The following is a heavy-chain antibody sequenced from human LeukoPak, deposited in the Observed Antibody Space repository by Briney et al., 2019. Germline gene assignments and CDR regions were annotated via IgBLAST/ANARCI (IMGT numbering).Heavy chain of an antibody. V-gene: IGHV4-61*05. CDR1: GGSISSSSYY. Sequence: SETLSLTCTASGGSISSSSYYWSWIRQPPGKGLEWIAYISDIGSINYNPSLKSRVTISLDTSKNQLSLKLRSVTAADTAVYYCAGHHPRNTVDFWGQGTLVTVSS. CDR2: ISDIGSI. J-gene: IGHJ4*02. D-gene: IGHD2/OR15-2a*01. CDR3: AGHHPRNTVDF.